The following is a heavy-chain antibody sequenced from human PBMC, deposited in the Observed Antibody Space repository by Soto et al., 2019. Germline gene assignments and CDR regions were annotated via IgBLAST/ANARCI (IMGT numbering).Heavy chain of an antibody. Sequence: QVQLVESGGGVVQPGRSLRLSCAASGFTFSSYAMHWVRQAPGKGLEWVAVISYDGSNKYYADSVKGRFTISRDNSKNTLYLQMNSLRAEDTAVYYCARDLTANYYYGMVVWGQGTTVTVSS. V-gene: IGHV3-30-3*01. J-gene: IGHJ6*02. CDR1: GFTFSSYA. CDR3: ARDLTANYYYGMVV. CDR2: ISYDGSNK.